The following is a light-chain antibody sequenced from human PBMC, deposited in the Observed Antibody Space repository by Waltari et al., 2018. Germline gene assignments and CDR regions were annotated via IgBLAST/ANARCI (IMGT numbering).Light chain of an antibody. CDR2: GAS. V-gene: IGKV3-20*01. J-gene: IGKJ1*01. Sequence: EIVLTQSPGTLSLSPGDTAILSCRASQSVSKYLAWYQQKPGQAPRLLIFGASSRATGIPDRFSGSGSGTDLSLTISRVEPEDFAVYYCQQYVSLPATFGHGTKVEIE. CDR1: QSVSKY. CDR3: QQYVSLPAT.